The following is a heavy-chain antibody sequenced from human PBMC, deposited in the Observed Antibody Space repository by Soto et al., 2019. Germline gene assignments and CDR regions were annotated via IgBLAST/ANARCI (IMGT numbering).Heavy chain of an antibody. CDR1: GYTFTGYY. Sequence: GASVKVSCKASGYTFTGYYMHWVRQAPGQGLEWMGWINPNSGGTNYAQKFQGWVTMTRDTSISTAYMELSRLRSDDTAVYYCAIRTPYSSGRYYFAYWGQGTLVTVSS. J-gene: IGHJ4*02. D-gene: IGHD6-19*01. CDR2: INPNSGGT. V-gene: IGHV1-2*04. CDR3: AIRTPYSSGRYYFAY.